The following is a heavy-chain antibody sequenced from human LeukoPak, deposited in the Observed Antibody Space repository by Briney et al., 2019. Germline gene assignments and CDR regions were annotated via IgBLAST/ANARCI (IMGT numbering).Heavy chain of an antibody. CDR1: GFTLSSYE. Sequence: GGSLRLSCAASGFTLSSYEMNWVRQAPGKGLEWVSGINWNGGSTDYADSVKGRFTISRDKAKNSLYLQMNRLRAEDTALYYCAREGSGSYFSQTSDYYYYYYMDVWGKGTTVTVSS. J-gene: IGHJ6*03. CDR3: AREGSGSYFSQTSDYYYYYYMDV. D-gene: IGHD3-10*01. CDR2: INWNGGST. V-gene: IGHV3-20*04.